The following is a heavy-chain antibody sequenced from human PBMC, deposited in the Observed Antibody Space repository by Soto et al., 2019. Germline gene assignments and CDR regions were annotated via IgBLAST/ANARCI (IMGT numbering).Heavy chain of an antibody. CDR1: GGSFSGYY. Sequence: QVQLQQWGAGLLKPSETLSLTCAVYGGSFSGYYWSWIRQPPGKGLEWIGEINHSGSTNYNPSLKSRVTISVDTSKNQFSLKLSSVTAADTAVYYCARGKVVRGLPPPYYYYGMDVWGQGTTVTVSS. D-gene: IGHD3-10*01. CDR3: ARGKVVRGLPPPYYYYGMDV. CDR2: INHSGST. V-gene: IGHV4-34*01. J-gene: IGHJ6*02.